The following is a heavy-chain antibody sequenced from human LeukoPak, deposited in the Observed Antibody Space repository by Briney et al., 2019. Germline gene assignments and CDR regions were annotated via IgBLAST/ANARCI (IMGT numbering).Heavy chain of an antibody. D-gene: IGHD6-19*01. V-gene: IGHV3-7*03. CDR3: ARTNQWLAPDY. J-gene: IGHJ4*02. Sequence: GGSLRLSCVASGFTFSNYWMTWVRQAPGQGLEWVANIRHDGSQANYVDSVKGRFTISRDNAKNSLYLQMNSLRAEDTAVYYCARTNQWLAPDYWGQGTLVTVSS. CDR2: IRHDGSQA. CDR1: GFTFSNYW.